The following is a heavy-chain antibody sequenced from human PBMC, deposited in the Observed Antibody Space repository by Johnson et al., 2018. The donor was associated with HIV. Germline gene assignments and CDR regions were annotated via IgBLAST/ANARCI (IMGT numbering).Heavy chain of an antibody. J-gene: IGHJ3*02. Sequence: EVQLVESGGGLVQPGGSLRLSCAASGFTVSSYAMSWVRQAPGKGLEWVSVISGRGGSTYYADSVKGRFTISRDNSKNTLYLQMNSLRAEDTAVYYCAKGGGLLSAFDIWGQGTMVTVSS. CDR3: AKGGGLLSAFDI. D-gene: IGHD2-2*01. CDR2: ISGRGGST. V-gene: IGHV3-23*04. CDR1: GFTVSSYA.